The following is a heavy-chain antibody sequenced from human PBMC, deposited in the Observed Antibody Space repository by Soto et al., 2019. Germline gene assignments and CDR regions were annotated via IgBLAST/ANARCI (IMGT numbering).Heavy chain of an antibody. V-gene: IGHV5-51*01. J-gene: IGHJ4*02. D-gene: IGHD2-2*02. CDR2: IYPGDSDT. CDR1: GYSFTSYW. Sequence: PGESLKISCKGSGYSFTSYWIGWVRQMPGKGLEWMGIIYPGDSDTRYSPSFQGQVTISADKSISTAYLQWSSLKASDTAMYYCARMGGYCSSNSCYTAYYFDYWGQGTLVTVSS. CDR3: ARMGGYCSSNSCYTAYYFDY.